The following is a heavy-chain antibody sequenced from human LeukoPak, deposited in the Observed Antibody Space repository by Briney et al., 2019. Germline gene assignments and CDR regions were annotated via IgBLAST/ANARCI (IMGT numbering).Heavy chain of an antibody. J-gene: IGHJ4*02. D-gene: IGHD3-10*01. Sequence: GGSLRLTCAASGFTFSVHWMHWVRQAPGEGLVWLSRINSDGSSTDYADSVKGRFTISRDNAKNTLYLQMNSLRVEDTAVYYCARGYYVSGSYYFDYWGQGTLVTVSS. CDR1: GFTFSVHW. CDR2: INSDGSST. V-gene: IGHV3-74*01. CDR3: ARGYYVSGSYYFDY.